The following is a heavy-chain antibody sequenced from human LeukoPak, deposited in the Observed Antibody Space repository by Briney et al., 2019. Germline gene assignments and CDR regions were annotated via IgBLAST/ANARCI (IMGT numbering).Heavy chain of an antibody. D-gene: IGHD4-17*01. J-gene: IGHJ4*02. CDR3: AKAAYRSTVTTGWLDY. Sequence: PGGSLRLSCAASGFTFSSYAMSWVRQAPGKGLEWVSAISGSGGSTYYADSVKGRFTISRDNSKNTLYLQMNSLRAEDTAVYYCAKAAYRSTVTTGWLDYWGQGTLVTVSS. CDR1: GFTFSSYA. CDR2: ISGSGGST. V-gene: IGHV3-23*01.